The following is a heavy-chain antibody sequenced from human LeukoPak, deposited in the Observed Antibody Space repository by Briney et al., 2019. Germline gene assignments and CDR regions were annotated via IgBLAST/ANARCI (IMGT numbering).Heavy chain of an antibody. J-gene: IGHJ5*02. D-gene: IGHD6-13*01. CDR3: ARVGSSWYWFDP. V-gene: IGHV3-21*04. CDR2: ISGTSNYI. Sequence: GGSLRLSCAASGFTFNIYSMNWVRQAPGKGLEWVSSISGTSNYIYYADSVKGRFTISRDNAKNSLYLQMNSLRVEDTAVYYCARVGSSWYWFDPWGQGTLVTVSS. CDR1: GFTFNIYS.